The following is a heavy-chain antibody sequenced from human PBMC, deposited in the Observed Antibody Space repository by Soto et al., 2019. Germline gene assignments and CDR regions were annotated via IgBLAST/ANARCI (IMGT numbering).Heavy chain of an antibody. V-gene: IGHV3-15*01. D-gene: IGHD3-10*02. J-gene: IGHJ3*02. CDR1: GFTFSNAW. CDR3: TTYYYVRPRGFAFDI. CDR2: IKSKTDGGTT. Sequence: GGSLRLSCAASGFTFSNAWMSWVRQAPGKGLEWVGRIKSKTDGGTTDYAAPVKGRFTISRDDSKNTLYLQMNSLKTEDTAVYYCTTYYYVRPRGFAFDIWGQGTMVTVSS.